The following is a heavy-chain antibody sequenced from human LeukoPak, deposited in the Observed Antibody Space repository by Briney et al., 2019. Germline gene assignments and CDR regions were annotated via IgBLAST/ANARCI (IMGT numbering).Heavy chain of an antibody. V-gene: IGHV3-23*01. Sequence: GGSLRLSCAASGFTFSSYAMSWVRQAPGKGLEWVSGISVSGGSTHYAGSVKGRFTTSRDDSQNTLYLQMNSLNTEDTAVYYCALGSGRYDRSDFDYWGQGTLVTVSS. D-gene: IGHD3-10*02. CDR1: GFTFSSYA. J-gene: IGHJ4*02. CDR2: ISVSGGST. CDR3: ALGSGRYDRSDFDY.